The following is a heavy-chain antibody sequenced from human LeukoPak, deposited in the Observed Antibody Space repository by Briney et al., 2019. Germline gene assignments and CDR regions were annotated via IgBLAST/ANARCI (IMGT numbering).Heavy chain of an antibody. Sequence: ASVKVSCTASGYTFTGYYMHWVRQAPGQGLEWMGRINPNSGGTNYARKFQGRVTMTRDTSISTAYMELSRLRSDDTAVYDCARAGNYDSSGYYGYWGQGTLVTVSS. J-gene: IGHJ4*02. CDR1: GYTFTGYY. CDR3: ARAGNYDSSGYYGY. CDR2: INPNSGGT. D-gene: IGHD3-22*01. V-gene: IGHV1-2*06.